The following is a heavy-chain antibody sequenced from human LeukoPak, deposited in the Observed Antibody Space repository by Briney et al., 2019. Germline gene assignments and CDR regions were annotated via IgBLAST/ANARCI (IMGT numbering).Heavy chain of an antibody. CDR1: GDSVSSNSAA. CDR3: ARDRGENSIAADWYFKDNWFDP. J-gene: IGHJ5*02. D-gene: IGHD6-13*01. V-gene: IGHV6-1*01. Sequence: SQTLSLTCAISGDSVSSNSAAWNWIRQSPSGGLEWLGRTYYRSKFYSDYAVSVKSRITINPDISKNQFSLLLNSVTPEDTAVCYCARDRGENSIAADWYFKDNWFDPWGQGTLVTVSS. CDR2: TYYRSKFYS.